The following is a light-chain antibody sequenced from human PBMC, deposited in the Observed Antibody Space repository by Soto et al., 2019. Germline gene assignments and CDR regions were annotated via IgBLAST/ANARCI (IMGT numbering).Light chain of an antibody. V-gene: IGKV1-5*01. J-gene: IGKJ1*01. CDR3: QHYGGMWT. Sequence: DIQMTQSPSTLSASVGDRVTITCRASQSITNRLAWYQQKLGKAPKVLIYDASNLESGVPSRFTGSGYGTEFILTISSLQPDDFATFYCQHYGGMWTFGQGTKVEIK. CDR2: DAS. CDR1: QSITNR.